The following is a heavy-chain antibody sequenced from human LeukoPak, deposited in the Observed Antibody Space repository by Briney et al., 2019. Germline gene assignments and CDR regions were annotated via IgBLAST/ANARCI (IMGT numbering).Heavy chain of an antibody. V-gene: IGHV4-61*05. D-gene: IGHD2/OR15-2a*01. CDR1: GGSISSSSYY. J-gene: IGHJ4*02. CDR2: IYHTGNS. Sequence: PSETLSLTCTVSGGSISSSSYYWSWIRQPPGKGLEWIGYIYHTGNSDYNPSLKSRATISLDTSKNQFSLKLTSVTAADTAVYFCARHPFSSPFDYWGQGTLVTVSS. CDR3: ARHPFSSPFDY.